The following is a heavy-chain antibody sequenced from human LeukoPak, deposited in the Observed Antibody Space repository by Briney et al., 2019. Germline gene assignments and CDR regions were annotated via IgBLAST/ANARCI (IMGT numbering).Heavy chain of an antibody. J-gene: IGHJ4*02. CDR3: ARGRGSSWYYFDS. V-gene: IGHV4-59*12. CDR2: IYYSGST. CDR1: GGSIRSYY. Sequence: PSETLSLTCTVSGGSIRSYYWSWIRQPPGKGLEWIGYIYYSGSTNYNPSLKGRVTMTVDTSKNQFSLNLSSVTAADTAVYYCARGRGSSWYYFDSWGQGTLVTVSS. D-gene: IGHD6-13*01.